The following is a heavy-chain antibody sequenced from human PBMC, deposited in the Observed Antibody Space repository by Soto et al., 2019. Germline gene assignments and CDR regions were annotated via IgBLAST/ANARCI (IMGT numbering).Heavy chain of an antibody. Sequence: ASVKVACKASGYTFTSYGISWVRQAPGQGLEWMGWISAYNGNTNYAQKLQGTVTMTTDTSTSTAYMELTSLRSGDPALYYCAIDDPDNATYLFDPRGRRTAVTVSS. CDR3: AIDDPDNATYLFDP. CDR1: GYTFTSYG. CDR2: ISAYNGNT. V-gene: IGHV1-18*01. D-gene: IGHD1-20*01. J-gene: IGHJ5*02.